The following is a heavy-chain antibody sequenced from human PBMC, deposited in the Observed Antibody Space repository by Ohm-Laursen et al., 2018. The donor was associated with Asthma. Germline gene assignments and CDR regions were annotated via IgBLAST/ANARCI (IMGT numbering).Heavy chain of an antibody. CDR2: IFGSTGT. CDR3: ARDVVPGAKDGFDI. Sequence: SLRLSCAASGFTFSSYSMNWVRQAPGKGLDWVSVIFGSTGTNYADSVKGRFTISRDNSKNTMYLQINSLRTEDTAVYFCARDVVPGAKDGFDIWGQGTMVSVSS. J-gene: IGHJ3*02. V-gene: IGHV3-66*03. D-gene: IGHD1-26*01. CDR1: GFTFSSYS.